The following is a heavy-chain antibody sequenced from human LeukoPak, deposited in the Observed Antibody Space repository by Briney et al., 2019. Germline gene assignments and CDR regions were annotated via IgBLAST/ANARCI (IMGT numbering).Heavy chain of an antibody. CDR3: ARFTVTTFYFDY. CDR1: GFTVSSNY. V-gene: IGHV3-66*02. Sequence: GGSLRLSCAASGFTVSSNYMSWVRQAPGKGLEWVSVIYSGGSTYYADSVKGRFTISRDNPKNTLYLQMNSLRAEDTAVYYCARFTVTTFYFDYWGQGTLVTVSS. J-gene: IGHJ4*02. CDR2: IYSGGST. D-gene: IGHD4-17*01.